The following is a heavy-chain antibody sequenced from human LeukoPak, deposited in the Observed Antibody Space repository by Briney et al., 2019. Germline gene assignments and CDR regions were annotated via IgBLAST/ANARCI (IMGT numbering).Heavy chain of an antibody. CDR3: ARGVVRDYASDY. J-gene: IGHJ4*02. CDR1: GFSFSDAW. Sequence: GGSLRLSCATSGFSFSDAWMTWVRQAPGKGLEWVSVIYSGGSTYYADSVKGRFTISRDNSKNTLYLQMNSLRAEDTAVFYCARGVVRDYASDYWGQGTLVTVSS. CDR2: IYSGGST. V-gene: IGHV3-53*01. D-gene: IGHD3-10*01.